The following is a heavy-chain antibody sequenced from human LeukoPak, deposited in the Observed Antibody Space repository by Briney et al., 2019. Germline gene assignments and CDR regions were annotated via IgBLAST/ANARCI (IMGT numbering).Heavy chain of an antibody. D-gene: IGHD3-22*01. V-gene: IGHV3-23*01. J-gene: IGHJ4*02. CDR2: ISGSGGST. CDR1: GFTFSSYA. CDR3: AKDRTSITMIVVVNYFDY. Sequence: VQPGGSLRLSCAASGFTFSSYAMSWVRQAPGKGLEWVSAISGSGGSTYYADSVKGRFTISRDNSKNTLYLQMNSLRAEDTAVYYCAKDRTSITMIVVVNYFDYWGQGTLVTVSS.